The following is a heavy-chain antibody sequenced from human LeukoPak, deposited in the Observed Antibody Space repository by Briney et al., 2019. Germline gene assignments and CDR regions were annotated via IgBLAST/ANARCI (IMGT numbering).Heavy chain of an antibody. J-gene: IGHJ4*02. CDR1: GFTFSSYG. CDR3: AEDQVLGDYYESSGSIFDY. D-gene: IGHD3-22*01. Sequence: GGSLRLSCAASGFTFSSYGMHWVRQAPGKGLEWVALISYDGSQKYHADSVKGRFTISRDNSKNTLYLQMNSLRAADTAVYYIAEDQVLGDYYESSGSIFDYWGQGTLVTVSS. CDR2: ISYDGSQK. V-gene: IGHV3-30*18.